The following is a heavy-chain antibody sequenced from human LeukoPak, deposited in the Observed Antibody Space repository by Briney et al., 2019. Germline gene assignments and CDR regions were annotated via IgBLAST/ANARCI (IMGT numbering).Heavy chain of an antibody. D-gene: IGHD3-22*01. J-gene: IGHJ5*02. Sequence: PSVTLSLTCTVSGGSISSYYWSWIRQPPGKGLEWIGYIYYSGSNNYNPSLKSRVTISGDTSRNQFYLKLSSVTAADAAVYYRAAFDISGHSFKSWGKGTLVTVSS. V-gene: IGHV4-59*01. CDR3: AAFDISGHSFKS. CDR2: IYYSGSN. CDR1: GGSISSYY.